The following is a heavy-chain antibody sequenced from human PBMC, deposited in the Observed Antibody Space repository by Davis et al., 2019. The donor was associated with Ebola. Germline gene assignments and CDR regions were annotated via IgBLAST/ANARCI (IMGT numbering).Heavy chain of an antibody. CDR1: GDSVSTNSGG. CDR3: ARGWLRGWFDP. Sequence: TLSLTCAISGDSVSTNSGGWNWIRQSPSRGLEWLGRTYYNSKWYNDYAESVKSRITINPDTSKNQFSLQLNSVTPEDTAVYYCARGWLRGWFDPWGQGTLVTVSS. J-gene: IGHJ5*02. CDR2: TYYNSKWYN. D-gene: IGHD5-12*01. V-gene: IGHV6-1*01.